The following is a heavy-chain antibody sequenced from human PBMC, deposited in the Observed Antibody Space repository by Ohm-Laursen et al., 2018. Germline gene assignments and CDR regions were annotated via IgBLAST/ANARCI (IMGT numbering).Heavy chain of an antibody. Sequence: ASVKVSCKASGYTFTDYYMHWVRQVPGQGLEWMGWINPNSGGTNYAEKFQGRVTMTRDTPITTVHMDLSGLRSDDTAVYYCARGPGYSSGWLVYWGQGSLVTVSS. V-gene: IGHV1-2*02. CDR2: INPNSGGT. CDR1: GYTFTDYY. D-gene: IGHD6-19*01. CDR3: ARGPGYSSGWLVY. J-gene: IGHJ4*02.